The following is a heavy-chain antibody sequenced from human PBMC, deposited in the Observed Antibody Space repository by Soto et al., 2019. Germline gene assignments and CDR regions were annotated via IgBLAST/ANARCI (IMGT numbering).Heavy chain of an antibody. V-gene: IGHV3-23*01. CDR2: ISGSADST. J-gene: IGHJ6*02. CDR1: GFSFSSFA. D-gene: IGHD2-8*01. CDR3: AKTRGAMIYAISVYGMDV. Sequence: EVQLLESGGGFIHPGGSLRLSCAASGFSFSSFAMNWVRQAPGQGLEWVSIISGSADSTFYADSVKGRFTISRDNSRNTLYLQINSLRAEDTAVYYCAKTRGAMIYAISVYGMDVWGQGTTVTVSS.